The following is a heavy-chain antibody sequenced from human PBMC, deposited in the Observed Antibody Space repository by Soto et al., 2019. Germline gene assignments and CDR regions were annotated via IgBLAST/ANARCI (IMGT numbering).Heavy chain of an antibody. CDR2: ISWNSGSI. D-gene: IGHD6-6*01. CDR3: AKGRGQLGTPIDY. J-gene: IGHJ4*02. CDR1: GFTFDDYA. Sequence: EVQLVESGGGLVQPGRSLRLSCAASGFTFDDYAMHWVRQAPGKGLEWVSGISWNSGSIGYADSVKGRFTISRDNAKNSLYLQMNSLRAEDTALYYCAKGRGQLGTPIDYWGQGTLVTVSS. V-gene: IGHV3-9*01.